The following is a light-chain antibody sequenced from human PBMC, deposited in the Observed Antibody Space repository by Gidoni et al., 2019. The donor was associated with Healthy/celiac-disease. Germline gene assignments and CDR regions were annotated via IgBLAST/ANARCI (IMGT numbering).Light chain of an antibody. CDR1: QSVLYSTNHKNY. V-gene: IGKV4-1*01. Sequence: DIVMTQSPDSLAVSLGERATINCKASQSVLYSTNHKNYLAWYQQKPGQPPKLLLYWASTRESGVPDRFSGSWSGTDFTLTISSLQAEDVAVYYCQQYYSTLLITFGQGTRLEIK. CDR3: QQYYSTLLIT. J-gene: IGKJ5*01. CDR2: WAS.